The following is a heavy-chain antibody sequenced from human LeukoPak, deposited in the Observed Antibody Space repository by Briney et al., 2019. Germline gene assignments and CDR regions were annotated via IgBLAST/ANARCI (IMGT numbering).Heavy chain of an antibody. J-gene: IGHJ5*02. CDR1: GYTFTSFG. CDR2: ISANNGNT. Sequence: GASVKVSCKASGYTFTSFGISWVRQAPGQGLEWMGWISANNGNTKYGQKLQGRVTMTTDTSTSTAYMELRSLRSDDTAVYYCARSTTYYYDSSGYYRPEEWFDPWGQGTLVTVSS. V-gene: IGHV1-18*01. CDR3: ARSTTYYYDSSGYYRPEEWFDP. D-gene: IGHD3-22*01.